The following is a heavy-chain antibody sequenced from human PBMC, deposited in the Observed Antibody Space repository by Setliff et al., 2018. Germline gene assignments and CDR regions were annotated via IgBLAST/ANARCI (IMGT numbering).Heavy chain of an antibody. CDR3: ARASGWYYFDY. J-gene: IGHJ4*02. Sequence: ASVKVSCKASGYTFTTYDINWVRQAPGQGLEWMGWMNPNSGNRGYAQKFQGRVTMTRNTSISTAYMELSTLRSEDTAVYYCARASGWYYFDYWGQGTLVTVSS. V-gene: IGHV1-8*02. CDR2: MNPNSGNR. D-gene: IGHD6-19*01. CDR1: GYTFTTYD.